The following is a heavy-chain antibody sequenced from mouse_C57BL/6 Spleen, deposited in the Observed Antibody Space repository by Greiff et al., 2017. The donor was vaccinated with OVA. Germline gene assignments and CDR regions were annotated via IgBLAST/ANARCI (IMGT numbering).Heavy chain of an antibody. CDR2: IDPSDSYT. J-gene: IGHJ3*01. CDR3: AREGEGPNYYGSGAY. V-gene: IGHV1-50*01. Sequence: QVQLQQPGAELVKPGASVKLSCKASGYTFTSYWMQWVKQRPGQGLEWIGEIDPSDSYTNYNQQFTGQATLTVDTSSSTAYMQLSSLTSEDSAVYDCAREGEGPNYYGSGAYWGQGTLVTVSA. D-gene: IGHD1-1*01. CDR1: GYTFTSYW.